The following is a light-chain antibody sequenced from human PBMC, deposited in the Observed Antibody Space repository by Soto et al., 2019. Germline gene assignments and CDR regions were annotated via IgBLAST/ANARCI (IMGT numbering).Light chain of an antibody. V-gene: IGLV2-14*01. CDR2: EVS. J-gene: IGLJ1*01. CDR3: SSSTSITPSL. Sequence: QSVLTQPASVSGALGQSITISCTGTSSDVSAYNYVSWYQQQPGKAPKLMISEVSNRPSGVSNRFSGSKSGNTASLIISGLQPEDESDYYSSSSTSITPSLFGTRPNVTVL. CDR1: SSDVSAYNY.